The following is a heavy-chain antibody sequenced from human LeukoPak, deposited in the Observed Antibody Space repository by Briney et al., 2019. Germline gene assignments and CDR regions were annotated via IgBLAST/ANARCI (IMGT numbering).Heavy chain of an antibody. Sequence: GGSLRLSCAASGFTFSSYAMSWVRQAPGKGLEWVSAISGSGGSTYYADSVKGRFTISRDNSKNTLYLQMNSLRAEDTAVYYCAKGEDIGGYSGYAFDYWGQGTLVTVSS. V-gene: IGHV3-23*01. CDR2: ISGSGGST. CDR1: GFTFSSYA. J-gene: IGHJ4*02. D-gene: IGHD5-12*01. CDR3: AKGEDIGGYSGYAFDY.